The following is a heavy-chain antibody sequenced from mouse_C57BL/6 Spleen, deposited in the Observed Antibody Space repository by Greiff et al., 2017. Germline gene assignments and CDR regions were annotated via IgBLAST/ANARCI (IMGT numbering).Heavy chain of an antibody. CDR1: GYAFSSSW. J-gene: IGHJ1*03. V-gene: IGHV1-82*01. CDR2: IHPNSGST. D-gene: IGHD2-3*01. CDR3: ARDDGPRYFDV. Sequence: QVQLKQSGPELVKPGASVKISCKASGYAFSSSWMNWVKQRPGKGLEWIGMIHPNSGSTNYNEKFKSKATLTVDKSSSTAYMQLSSLTSEDSAVYYCARDDGPRYFDVWGTGTTVTVSS.